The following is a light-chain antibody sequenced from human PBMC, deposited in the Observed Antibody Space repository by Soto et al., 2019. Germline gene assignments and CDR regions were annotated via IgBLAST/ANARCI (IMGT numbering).Light chain of an antibody. CDR2: EVS. J-gene: IGLJ3*02. CDR1: SSDIGGYKY. V-gene: IGLV2-14*01. Sequence: QSVLTQPASVSGSLGQSITISCTGTSSDIGGYKYVSWYQQHPGKAPKLIIFEVSNRPSGVSDRFSGSNSGNTASLTISGLQAEDEADYYCTSYSRFRVLVFGGGNKLTFL. CDR3: TSYSRFRVLV.